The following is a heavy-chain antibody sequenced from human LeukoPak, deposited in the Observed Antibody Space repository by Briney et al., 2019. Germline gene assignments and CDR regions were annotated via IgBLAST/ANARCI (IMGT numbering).Heavy chain of an antibody. CDR1: GVSISSYY. D-gene: IGHD4-17*01. CDR3: AREMYGDYVPNTLDI. V-gene: IGHV4-59*01. J-gene: IGHJ3*02. Sequence: SETLSLTCTVSGVSISSYYWSWIRQPPGKGLEWIGYVYYTGSSNYNPSLKSRVTISVDTSKSQFSLKLRSVTAADTAVYYCAREMYGDYVPNTLDIWGQGAMVTVSP. CDR2: VYYTGSS.